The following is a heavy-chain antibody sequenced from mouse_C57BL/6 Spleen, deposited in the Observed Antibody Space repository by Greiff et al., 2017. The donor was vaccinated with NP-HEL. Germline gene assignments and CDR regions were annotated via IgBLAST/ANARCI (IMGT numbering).Heavy chain of an antibody. CDR2: ISYSGST. J-gene: IGHJ2*01. CDR3: ARGRYDYFDY. V-gene: IGHV3-1*01. D-gene: IGHD2-3*01. CDR1: GYSITSGYD. Sequence: EVKLMESGPGMVKPSQSLSLPCTVTGYSITSGYDWHWIRHFPGNKLEWMGYISYSGSTNYNPSLKSRISITHDTSKNHFFLKLNSVTTEDTATYYCARGRYDYFDYWGQGTTLTVSS.